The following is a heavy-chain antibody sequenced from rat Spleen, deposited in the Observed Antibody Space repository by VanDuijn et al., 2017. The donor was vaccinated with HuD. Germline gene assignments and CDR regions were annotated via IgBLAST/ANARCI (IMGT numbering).Heavy chain of an antibody. CDR1: GFSLTSNS. V-gene: IGHV2-1*01. CDR3: TRSWGYYYDGSPQWFAY. CDR2: IWGDGST. Sequence: QVQLKESGPGLVQPSQTLSLTCTVSGFSLTSNSVHWVRQPPGKGLEWMGRIWGDGSTDYNSALKSRLSISRDTSKSQVFLKMNSLQTDDTAIYFCTRSWGYYYDGSPQWFAYWGQGTLVTVSS. D-gene: IGHD1-12*03. J-gene: IGHJ3*01.